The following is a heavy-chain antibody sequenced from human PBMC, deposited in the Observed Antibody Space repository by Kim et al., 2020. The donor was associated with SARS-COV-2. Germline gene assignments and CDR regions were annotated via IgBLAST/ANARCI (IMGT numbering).Heavy chain of an antibody. V-gene: IGHV3-11*04. J-gene: IGHJ6*02. CDR2: ISSSGSTI. CDR3: AIEPDSSSWYSLYYYYGMDV. CDR1: GFTFSDYY. D-gene: IGHD6-13*01. Sequence: GGSLRLSCAASGFTFSDYYMSWIRQAPGKGLEWVSYISSSGSTIYYADSVKGRFTISRDNAKNSLYLQMNSLRAEDTAVYYCAIEPDSSSWYSLYYYYGMDVWGQGTTVTVSS.